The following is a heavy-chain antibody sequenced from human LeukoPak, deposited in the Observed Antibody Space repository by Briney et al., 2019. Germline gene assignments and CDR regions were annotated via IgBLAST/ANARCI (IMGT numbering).Heavy chain of an antibody. CDR3: ARGRAFRGNWFDP. J-gene: IGHJ5*02. CDR1: GYTSTSYD. Sequence: ASVKVSCKASGYTSTSYDINWVRQATGQGLEWMGWMNPNSGNTGYAQKFQGRVTMTRNTSISTAYMELSSLRSEDTAVYYCARGRAFRGNWFDPWGQGTLVTVSS. D-gene: IGHD2/OR15-2a*01. CDR2: MNPNSGNT. V-gene: IGHV1-8*01.